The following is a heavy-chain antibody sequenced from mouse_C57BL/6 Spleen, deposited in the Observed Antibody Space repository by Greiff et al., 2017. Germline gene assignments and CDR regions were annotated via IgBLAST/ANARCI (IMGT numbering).Heavy chain of an antibody. V-gene: IGHV1-5*01. CDR2: IYPGNSDT. CDR1: GYTFTSYW. D-gene: IGHD1-1*01. J-gene: IGHJ4*01. Sequence: EVQLQQSGTVLARPGASVKMSCKTSGYTFTSYWMHWVKQRPGQGLDWIGAIYPGNSDTSYNQKFKGKAKLTAVTSASTAYMELSSLTNEDSAVYYCTRLTTVVAHYARDYWGQGTSVTVSS. CDR3: TRLTTVVAHYARDY.